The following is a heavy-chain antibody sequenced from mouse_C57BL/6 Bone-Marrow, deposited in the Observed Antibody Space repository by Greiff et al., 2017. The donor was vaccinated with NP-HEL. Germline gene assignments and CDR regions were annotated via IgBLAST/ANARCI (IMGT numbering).Heavy chain of an antibody. CDR2: FHPYNDDT. J-gene: IGHJ2*01. CDR1: GYTFTTYP. CDR3: ARGGICWYYFDY. Sequence: QVQLQQSGAELVKPGASVKLSCKASGYTFTTYPIEWVKQNHGKSLEWIGNFHPYNDDTEYNEKFKNKATLTVEKSSSTVYLELSLLTSDYSSDYYGARGGICWYYFDYWGQGTTLTVSS. D-gene: IGHD6-1*01. V-gene: IGHV1-47*01.